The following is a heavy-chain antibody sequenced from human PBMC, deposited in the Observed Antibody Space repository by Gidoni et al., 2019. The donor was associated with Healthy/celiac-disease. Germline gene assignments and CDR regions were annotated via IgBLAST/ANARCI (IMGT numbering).Heavy chain of an antibody. D-gene: IGHD2-2*01. V-gene: IGHV3-21*01. J-gene: IGHJ6*02. CDR3: ARAGEATLAVVVPAAMSYYYYGMDV. Sequence: EVQLVESGGGLVKPGGSLRLSCAASGFTFRRYSMNWVRQAPGKGLEWVSSISSSSSYIYYADSVKGRFTISRDNAKNSLYLQMNSLRAEDTAVYYCARAGEATLAVVVPAAMSYYYYGMDVWGQGTTVTVSS. CDR1: GFTFRRYS. CDR2: ISSSSSYI.